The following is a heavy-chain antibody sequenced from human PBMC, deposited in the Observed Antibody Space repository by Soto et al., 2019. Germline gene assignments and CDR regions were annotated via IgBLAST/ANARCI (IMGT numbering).Heavy chain of an antibody. CDR1: GFTFSSHV. CDR2: ISTGGGST. Sequence: GGSLRLSCAASGFTFSSHVMSWVRQAPGKGLEWVSGISTGGGSTDYADSVKGRFTISRDNSKNTLHLQMNTLRVEDTAVYYCAREDSIIIPAVSDFWGQGTLVTVSS. J-gene: IGHJ4*02. CDR3: AREDSIIIPAVSDF. V-gene: IGHV3-23*01. D-gene: IGHD3-22*01.